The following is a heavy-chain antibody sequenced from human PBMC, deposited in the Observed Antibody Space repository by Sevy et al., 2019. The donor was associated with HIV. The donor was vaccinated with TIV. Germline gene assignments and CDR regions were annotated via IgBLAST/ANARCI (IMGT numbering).Heavy chain of an antibody. V-gene: IGHV3-53*01. Sequence: GGSLRLSCAASGFTVSSNYMSWVRQAPGKGLEWVSVIYSGGSTYYADPVKGRFTISRDNSKNTLYLQMNSLRAEDTAVYYCASPSGEYQLTDYGMDVWGQGTTVTVSS. J-gene: IGHJ6*02. CDR1: GFTVSSNY. CDR2: IYSGGST. D-gene: IGHD2-2*01. CDR3: ASPSGEYQLTDYGMDV.